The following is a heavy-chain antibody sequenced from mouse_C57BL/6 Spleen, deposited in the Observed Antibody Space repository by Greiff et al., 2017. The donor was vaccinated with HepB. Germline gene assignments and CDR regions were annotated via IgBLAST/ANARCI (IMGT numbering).Heavy chain of an antibody. D-gene: IGHD1-1*01. V-gene: IGHV1-62-2*01. CDR2: FYPGSGSI. CDR1: GYTFTEYT. CDR3: ARQEDTYYYGSLDY. Sequence: QVQLKESGAELVKPGASVKLSCTASGYTFTEYTIHWVKQSSGQGLEWIGWFYPGSGSIKYHEKFKDQATVTADKSSSTVYMELSRLTSEDSAVYLCARQEDTYYYGSLDYWGQGTTLTVSS. J-gene: IGHJ2*01.